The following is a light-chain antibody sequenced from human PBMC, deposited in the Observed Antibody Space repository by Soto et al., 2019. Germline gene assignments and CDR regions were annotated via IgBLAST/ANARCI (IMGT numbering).Light chain of an antibody. CDR3: QQFGNSPPYT. J-gene: IGKJ2*01. CDR2: GAS. Sequence: EIVLTQSPGTLSLSPGERATLSCRASQSVSSSYLAWYQQKPGQAPRLLIYGASSRATGIPDRFSGSGSGTDFTHTISRREPEDFAVYYCQQFGNSPPYTFGQGTKLEIK. CDR1: QSVSSSY. V-gene: IGKV3-20*01.